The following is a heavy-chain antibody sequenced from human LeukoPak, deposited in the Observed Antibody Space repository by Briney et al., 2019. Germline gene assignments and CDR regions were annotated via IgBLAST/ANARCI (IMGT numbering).Heavy chain of an antibody. D-gene: IGHD6-25*01. CDR1: GTSFSSYY. J-gene: IGHJ4*02. Sequence: PSETLSLTCAVSGTSFSSYYWSWIRQPPGKGLDWIGEVNHSGYTNDNPSLKSQVTISVDTSNNQFSLKLTSVTAADAAVYFCARQLPTAAADTRGYFDYWGQGTVVTVSS. CDR3: ARQLPTAAADTRGYFDY. V-gene: IGHV4-34*01. CDR2: VNHSGYT.